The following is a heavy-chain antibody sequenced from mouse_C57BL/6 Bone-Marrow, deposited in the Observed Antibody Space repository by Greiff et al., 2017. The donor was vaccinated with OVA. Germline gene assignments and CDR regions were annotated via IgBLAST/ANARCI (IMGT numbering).Heavy chain of an antibody. CDR1: GYTFTDYE. D-gene: IGHD4-1*01. Sequence: VQLQQSGAELVRPGASVTLSCKASGYTFTDYEMHWVKQTPVHGLEWIGAIAPETGGTAYNQKFKGKAILTADKSSSTAYMELRSLTSEDSAVYYCTRNEANCDYFDYWGQGTTLTVSS. CDR2: IAPETGGT. V-gene: IGHV1-15*01. J-gene: IGHJ2*01. CDR3: TRNEANCDYFDY.